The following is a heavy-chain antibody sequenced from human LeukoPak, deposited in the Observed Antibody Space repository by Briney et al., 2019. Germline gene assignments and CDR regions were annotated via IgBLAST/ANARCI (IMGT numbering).Heavy chain of an antibody. J-gene: IGHJ4*02. V-gene: IGHV3-23*01. Sequence: GASLRLSCVASGFTFSNYAMSWVRQAPGKGLEWVSAITGSGGITYYADSAKGRFTISRDNSKNTLYLQMNSLRAEDTAVYYCAKWGDYDVLTGYYDPDYRGQGTLVTVSS. D-gene: IGHD3-9*01. CDR1: GFTFSNYA. CDR3: AKWGDYDVLTGYYDPDY. CDR2: ITGSGGIT.